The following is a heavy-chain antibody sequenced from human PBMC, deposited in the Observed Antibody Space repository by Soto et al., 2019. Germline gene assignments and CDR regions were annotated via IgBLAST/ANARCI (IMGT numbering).Heavy chain of an antibody. CDR3: AHNSGYDYMGYYYYYGMDV. CDR1: GFSLSTSGVG. V-gene: IGHV2-5*02. D-gene: IGHD5-12*01. Sequence: QITLKESGPTLVKPTQTLTLTCTFSGFSLSTSGVGVGWIRQPPGKALEGLALIYWDDDKRYSPSLKSRLTITKDTSKNQVVLTMTNMDPVDTATYYCAHNSGYDYMGYYYYYGMDVWGQGTTVTVSS. J-gene: IGHJ6*02. CDR2: IYWDDDK.